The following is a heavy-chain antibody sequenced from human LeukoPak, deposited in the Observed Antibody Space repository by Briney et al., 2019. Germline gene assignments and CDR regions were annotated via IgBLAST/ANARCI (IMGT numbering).Heavy chain of an antibody. V-gene: IGHV4-34*01. CDR3: ARLPTIYGSGSYWGFDY. Sequence: SETLSLACAVYGGSFSGYYWSWIRQPPGKGLEWIGEINHSGNTNYNPSLKSRVTISVDTSKNQFSLKLSSVTAADTAVYYCARLPTIYGSGSYWGFDYWGQGTLVTVSS. J-gene: IGHJ4*02. CDR1: GGSFSGYY. D-gene: IGHD3-10*01. CDR2: INHSGNT.